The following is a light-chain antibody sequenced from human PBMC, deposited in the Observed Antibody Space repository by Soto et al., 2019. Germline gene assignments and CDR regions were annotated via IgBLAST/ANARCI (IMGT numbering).Light chain of an antibody. CDR1: QSVSSTY. CDR2: GAS. V-gene: IGKV3-20*01. Sequence: EIVLTQSPGTLSLPPGERATLSCRSSQSVSSTYLARYQRRPGQAPRLLLYGASIRPPGIPDRFSGSGSGTDFTLTISRLETEDFAVFYCQQYGTSEIIFGQGTRLEI. J-gene: IGKJ5*01. CDR3: QQYGTSEII.